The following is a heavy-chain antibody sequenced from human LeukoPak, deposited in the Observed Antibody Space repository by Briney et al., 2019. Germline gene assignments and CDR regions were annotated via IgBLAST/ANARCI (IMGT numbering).Heavy chain of an antibody. CDR2: MNPNSGNT. J-gene: IGHJ6*03. CDR3: ARAAPGGGYSYGYYYYYYYMDV. CDR1: GYTFTSYD. Sequence: ASVKVSCKASGYTFTSYDINWVRQATGQGLEWMGWMNPNSGNTGYAQKFQGRVTMTRNTSISTAYMELSSLRSEDTAVYYCARAAPGGGYSYGYYYYYYYMDVWGKGTTVTISS. V-gene: IGHV1-8*01. D-gene: IGHD5-18*01.